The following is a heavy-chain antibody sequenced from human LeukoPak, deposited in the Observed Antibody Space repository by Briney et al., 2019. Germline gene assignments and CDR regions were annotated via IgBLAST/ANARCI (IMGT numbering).Heavy chain of an antibody. Sequence: PGGSLRLSCAASGFTFSSYAMSWVRQAPGKGLDWVSAISGSGGSTYYADSVKGRFTISRDNSKNTLYLQMNSLRAEDTAVYYCAKARRAWSGSDFDYWGQGTLVTVSS. J-gene: IGHJ4*02. CDR1: GFTFSSYA. CDR3: AKARRAWSGSDFDY. CDR2: ISGSGGST. V-gene: IGHV3-23*01. D-gene: IGHD3-3*01.